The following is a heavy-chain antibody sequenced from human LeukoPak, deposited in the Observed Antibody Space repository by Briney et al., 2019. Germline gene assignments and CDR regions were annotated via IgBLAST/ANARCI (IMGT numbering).Heavy chain of an antibody. J-gene: IGHJ4*02. CDR2: ISSSSSTI. V-gene: IGHV3-48*01. D-gene: IGHD3-16*02. Sequence: GGSLRLSCAASGFTFSSYSMNWVRQAPGKGLEWLSYISSSSSTIYYADSVKGRFTISRDNAKNSLYLQMNSLRAEDTAVYFCAIDITFGGVIVPWGFDYWGQGTLVTVSS. CDR3: AIDITFGGVIVPWGFDY. CDR1: GFTFSSYS.